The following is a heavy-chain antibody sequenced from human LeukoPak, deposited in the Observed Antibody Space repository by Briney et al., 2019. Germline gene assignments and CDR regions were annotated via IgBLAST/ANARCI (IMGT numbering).Heavy chain of an antibody. CDR2: INPKSGGT. Sequence: ASVTVSFKGSGYTFTVYYMHGVGQAQGQGGEGMGWINPKSGGTNYSQKFQGRVTITRDRDISTDYMELSRLRSDDTAVYYCARGKQQLLVDYWGQGTLVTVSS. CDR3: ARGKQQLLVDY. J-gene: IGHJ4*02. D-gene: IGHD6-13*01. CDR1: GYTFTVYY. V-gene: IGHV1-2*02.